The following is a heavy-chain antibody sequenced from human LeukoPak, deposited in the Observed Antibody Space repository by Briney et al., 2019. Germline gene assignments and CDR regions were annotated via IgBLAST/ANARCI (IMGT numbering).Heavy chain of an antibody. D-gene: IGHD6-19*01. CDR2: IYTSGST. CDR3: ARARYSSGWYDAFDI. J-gene: IGHJ3*02. CDR1: GGSISSYY. V-gene: IGHV4-4*07. Sequence: SETLSLTCTVSGGSISSYYWSWIRQPAGKGLEWIGRIYTSGSTNYNPSLKSRVTMSVDTSKNQFSLKLSSVTAADTAVYYCARARYSSGWYDAFDIWGPGTMISVSS.